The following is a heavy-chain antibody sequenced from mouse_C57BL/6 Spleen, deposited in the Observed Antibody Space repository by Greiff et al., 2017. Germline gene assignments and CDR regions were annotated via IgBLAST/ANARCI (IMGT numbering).Heavy chain of an antibody. CDR2: INPSNGGT. CDR3: ARDVVTTDYYAMGY. Sequence: VQLQQPGTELVKPGASVKLSCKASGYTFTSYWMHWVKQRPGQGLEWIGNINPSNGGTNYNEKFKSKATLTVDKYTSTAYMQLSSLTSEDSAVYYGARDVVTTDYYAMGYWGKGTSVTVSS. V-gene: IGHV1-53*01. J-gene: IGHJ4*01. CDR1: GYTFTSYW. D-gene: IGHD2-12*01.